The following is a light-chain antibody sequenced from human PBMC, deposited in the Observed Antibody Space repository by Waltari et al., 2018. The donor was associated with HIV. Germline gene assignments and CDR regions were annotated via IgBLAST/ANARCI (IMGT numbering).Light chain of an antibody. Sequence: QSALTQPASVSGSPGQSLTISCTGTSSTVGSDALVSWYQQHPGEAPKLIIYEVTKRPSGVSNRFSGSKSGNTASLTISGLQAEDEADYYCCSCPRSGIRYVFGTGTKVTVL. CDR3: CSCPRSGIRYV. V-gene: IGLV2-23*02. CDR1: SSTVGSDAL. CDR2: EVT. J-gene: IGLJ1*01.